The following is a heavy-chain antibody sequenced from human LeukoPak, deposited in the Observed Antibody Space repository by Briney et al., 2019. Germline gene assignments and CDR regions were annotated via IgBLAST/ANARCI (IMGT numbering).Heavy chain of an antibody. Sequence: GGSLRLSCAASGFIFRNYWMSWVRQAPGKGLEWVAIMNQDGREKHYVDSVKGRFTISRDNAKDSLYLQMNSLRAEDTALYYCAVATRSFLPDYCWGQGTLVTVSS. CDR1: GFIFRNYW. J-gene: IGHJ4*02. CDR3: AVATRSFLPDYC. CDR2: MNQDGREK. V-gene: IGHV3-7*01. D-gene: IGHD5-12*01.